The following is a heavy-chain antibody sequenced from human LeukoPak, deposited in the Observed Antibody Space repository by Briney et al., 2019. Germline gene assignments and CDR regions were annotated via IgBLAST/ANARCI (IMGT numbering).Heavy chain of an antibody. V-gene: IGHV3-48*01. J-gene: IGHJ4*02. Sequence: GGSLRLSCAATGFPLSIYSINWVRQAPGKGLEWVSYINIDSITVNYADSVKGRFAISRDNAKNSLYLQMNSLRAEDTAVYYCSTAKFDNWGQGTLVTVSS. CDR1: GFPLSIYS. CDR3: STAKFDN. CDR2: INIDSITV.